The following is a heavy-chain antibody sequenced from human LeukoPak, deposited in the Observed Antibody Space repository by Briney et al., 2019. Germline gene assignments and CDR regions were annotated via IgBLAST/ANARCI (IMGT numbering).Heavy chain of an antibody. D-gene: IGHD3-10*01. Sequence: SETLSLTCTVSGGSISSYYWSWIRQPPGKGLEWIGYIYYSGSTNYNPSLKSRVTISVDTFKNQFSLKLSSVTAADTAVYYCAREGRYFGELSFFDYWGQGTLVTVSS. CDR2: IYYSGST. J-gene: IGHJ4*02. CDR1: GGSISSYY. V-gene: IGHV4-59*01. CDR3: AREGRYFGELSFFDY.